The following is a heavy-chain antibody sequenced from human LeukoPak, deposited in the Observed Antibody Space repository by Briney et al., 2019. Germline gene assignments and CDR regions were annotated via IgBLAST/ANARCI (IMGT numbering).Heavy chain of an antibody. D-gene: IGHD3-22*01. V-gene: IGHV4-61*02. Sequence: PSETLSLTCTVSGGSISSGSYYWSWLLQPAGKRLEWIGRTHTTGSTNHNPSLKSRVTISMNTSENQFSLKLSSVTAADTAVYYCARETPPYDNPDYWGEGALVTVSS. CDR3: ARETPPYDNPDY. CDR2: THTTGST. J-gene: IGHJ4*02. CDR1: GGSISSGSYY.